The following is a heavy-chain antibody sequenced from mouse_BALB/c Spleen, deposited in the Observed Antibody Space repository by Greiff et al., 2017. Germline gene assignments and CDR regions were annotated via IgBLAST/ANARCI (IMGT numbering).Heavy chain of an antibody. D-gene: IGHD2-1*01. CDR3: ARTLYYGNYFDY. V-gene: IGHV14-3*02. CDR2: IDPANGNT. Sequence: VQLQQSGAELVKPGASVKLSCTASGFNIKDTYMHWVKQRPEQGLEWIGRIDPANGNTKYDPKFQGKATITADTSSNTAYLQLSSLTSEDSAVYFCARTLYYGNYFDYWGQGTTLTVSS. CDR1: GFNIKDTY. J-gene: IGHJ2*01.